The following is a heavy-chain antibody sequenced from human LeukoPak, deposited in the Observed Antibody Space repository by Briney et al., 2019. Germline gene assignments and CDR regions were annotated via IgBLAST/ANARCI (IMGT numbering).Heavy chain of an antibody. Sequence: GGSLRLSCAASGFTFSAYGMSWVRQSPGQGLEWVSGISANGSITFYARSVRGRFTISRDNPQNTVYLQMNSLRAEDSALYYCTRSGDYGEYWGQGTLVTVSS. D-gene: IGHD4-17*01. CDR3: TRSGDYGEY. CDR2: ISANGSIT. J-gene: IGHJ4*02. V-gene: IGHV3-23*01. CDR1: GFTFSAYG.